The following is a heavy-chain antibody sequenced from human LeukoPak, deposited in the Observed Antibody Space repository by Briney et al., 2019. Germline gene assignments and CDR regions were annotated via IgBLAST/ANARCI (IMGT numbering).Heavy chain of an antibody. D-gene: IGHD6-13*01. Sequence: PSETLSLTCTVSGGSISSYYWTWIRQPPGKGLEWVGYIGYSGNTNYSPSLKSRVTISVDTSKNQFSLKLSSLTAADTAVYYCARCSAVDGTLYLDYWGQGTLVTVSS. J-gene: IGHJ4*02. CDR1: GGSISSYY. V-gene: IGHV4-59*08. CDR3: ARCSAVDGTLYLDY. CDR2: IGYSGNT.